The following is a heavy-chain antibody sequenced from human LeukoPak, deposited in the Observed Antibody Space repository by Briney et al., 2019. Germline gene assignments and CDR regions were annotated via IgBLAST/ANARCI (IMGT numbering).Heavy chain of an antibody. V-gene: IGHV3-23*01. D-gene: IGHD2-2*01. CDR3: AKGRSASCYGGMDV. Sequence: AGSLRLSCAASGFTFSSSAMSWVRQAPGKGLEWVSSICGGGGSTYYADSVKGRFTISGDNSNNTLYLQMNSLRADDTAVYYCAKGRSASCYGGMDVWGQGTTVTVSS. CDR2: ICGGGGST. CDR1: GFTFSSSA. J-gene: IGHJ6*02.